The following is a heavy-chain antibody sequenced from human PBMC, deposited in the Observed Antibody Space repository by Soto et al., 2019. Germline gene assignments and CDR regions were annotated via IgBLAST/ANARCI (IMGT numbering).Heavy chain of an antibody. CDR3: ARGDRGGSGSPASYYYSGLDV. CDR1: GFTFSSYV. V-gene: IGHV3-23*01. Sequence: DVQLLESGGHLVQPGGSLRLSCAASGFTFSSYVMSWVRQAPGKGLEWVSSVSAGGDMTYYSDSVKGRFTISRDNSNNALFLQMNSLRIEDTALYYCARGDRGGSGSPASYYYSGLDVWGQGTTVTVS. J-gene: IGHJ6*02. CDR2: VSAGGDMT. D-gene: IGHD3-10*01.